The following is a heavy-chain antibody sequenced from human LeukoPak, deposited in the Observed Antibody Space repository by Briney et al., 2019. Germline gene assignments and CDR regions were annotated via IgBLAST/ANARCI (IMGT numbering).Heavy chain of an antibody. V-gene: IGHV1-8*01. J-gene: IGHJ5*02. CDR2: MNPNSGNT. CDR3: ARLADYYYGSGSYYDGGGWFDP. Sequence: GASVKASCKASGYTFTSYDINWVRQATGQGLEWMGWMNPNSGNTGYAQKFQGRVTMTRNTSISTAYMELSSLRSEDTAVYYCARLADYYYGSGSYYDGGGWFDPWGQGTLVTVSS. CDR1: GYTFTSYD. D-gene: IGHD3-10*01.